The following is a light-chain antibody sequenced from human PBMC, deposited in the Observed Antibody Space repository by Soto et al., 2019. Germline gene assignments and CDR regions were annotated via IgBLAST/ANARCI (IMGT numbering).Light chain of an antibody. CDR1: NLGEKY. Sequence: SYELTQPPSVSVSPGQTASVTCSGDNLGEKYACWYQQKPGQSPVLVIFQDTRRPSGIPERFSGSNSGNTATLTISGTQAMDEADYYCQAWDSSTAVFGGGTQLTVL. CDR2: QDT. J-gene: IGLJ2*01. CDR3: QAWDSSTAV. V-gene: IGLV3-1*01.